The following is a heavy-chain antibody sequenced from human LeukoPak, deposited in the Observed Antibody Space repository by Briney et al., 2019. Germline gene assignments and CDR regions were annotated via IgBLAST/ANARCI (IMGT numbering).Heavy chain of an antibody. CDR2: IRSKANSYAT. J-gene: IGHJ4*02. D-gene: IGHD6-19*01. V-gene: IGHV3-73*01. CDR3: TRLTVAGYADY. Sequence: PGGSLRLSCAASGFTFSGSAMHWVRQASRKGLEWVGRIRSKANSYATAYAASVKGRFTISRDDSKNTAYLQMNSLKTEDTAVYYCTRLTVAGYADYWGQGTLVTVSS. CDR1: GFTFSGSA.